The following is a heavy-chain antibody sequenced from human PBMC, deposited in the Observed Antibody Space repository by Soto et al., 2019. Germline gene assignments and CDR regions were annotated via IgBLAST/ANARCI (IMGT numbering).Heavy chain of an antibody. CDR3: AKDRNYYDSSGYDY. Sequence: GGSLRLSCAASGFTFNSYAMSWVRQAPGKGLEWVSTIIGSGGSTYYADSVKGRFSVSRDNSKNTLYLQMNSLRAEDTAVYYCAKDRNYYDSSGYDYWGQGALVTVSS. CDR1: GFTFNSYA. D-gene: IGHD3-22*01. CDR2: IIGSGGST. V-gene: IGHV3-23*01. J-gene: IGHJ4*02.